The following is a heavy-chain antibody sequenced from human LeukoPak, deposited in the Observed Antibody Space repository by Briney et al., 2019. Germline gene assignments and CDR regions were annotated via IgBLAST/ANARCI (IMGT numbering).Heavy chain of an antibody. D-gene: IGHD5-12*01. V-gene: IGHV3-48*03. CDR3: ARVKSGYTKPGFDY. CDR1: GFTFSSYE. CDR2: ISSSGSTR. J-gene: IGHJ4*02. Sequence: GGSLRLSCAASGFTFSSYEMNWVRQAPGKGLEWDSYISSSGSTRYYADSVKGRFTISRDNAKNSLYLQMNSLRAEDTALYYCARVKSGYTKPGFDYWGQGTLVTVSS.